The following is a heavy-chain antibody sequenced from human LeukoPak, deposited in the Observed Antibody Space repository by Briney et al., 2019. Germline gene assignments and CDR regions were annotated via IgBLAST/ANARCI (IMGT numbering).Heavy chain of an antibody. CDR2: IFPDDSDT. CDR1: GYYFNNFW. D-gene: IGHD3-16*01. V-gene: IGHV5-51*01. CDR3: ATPGGPKRGPFDT. Sequence: GEPLNISCKTSGYYFNNFWIAWVRQLPGKRLEWMRIIFPDDSDTRYSPSFEGQVTITVDKSITTAYLQWSSLKASDSGMYYCATPGGPKRGPFDTWGEGTLVTVSS. J-gene: IGHJ4*02.